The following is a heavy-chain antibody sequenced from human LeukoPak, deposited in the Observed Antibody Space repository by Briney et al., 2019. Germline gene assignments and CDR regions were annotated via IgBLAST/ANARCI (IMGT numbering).Heavy chain of an antibody. Sequence: PGGSLRLSCAASGFTFSTYALHWVRQAPGKGLEWVALISDDGNNKYYADSVKGRFTISRDNSKSTLYLQVNSLSSEDTAVYYCVREKRSSWFDYWGQGTLVTVSS. CDR2: ISDDGNNK. J-gene: IGHJ4*02. V-gene: IGHV3-30-3*02. CDR3: VREKRSSWFDY. D-gene: IGHD3-10*01. CDR1: GFTFSTYA.